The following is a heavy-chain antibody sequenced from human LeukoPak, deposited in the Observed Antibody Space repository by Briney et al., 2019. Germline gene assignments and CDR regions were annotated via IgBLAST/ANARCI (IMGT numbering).Heavy chain of an antibody. Sequence: PSETLSLTCAVYGGSFSGYYWSWIRQPPGKGLEWIGEINHSGSTNYNPSLKSRVTISVDTSKNQFSLKLSSVTAADTAVYYCARGLGYCSGGSCYVDYWGQGTLVTVSS. J-gene: IGHJ4*02. D-gene: IGHD2-15*01. CDR2: INHSGST. CDR3: ARGLGYCSGGSCYVDY. V-gene: IGHV4-34*01. CDR1: GGSFSGYY.